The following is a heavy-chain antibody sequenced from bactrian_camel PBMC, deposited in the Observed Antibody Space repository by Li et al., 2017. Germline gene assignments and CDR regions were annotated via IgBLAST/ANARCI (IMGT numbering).Heavy chain of an antibody. D-gene: IGHD6*01. Sequence: HVQLVESGGGLVQPGGSLRLSCSASGVTYNRYCVGWFRQIPGKERQGLAALNTGGGSTFVADALKGRFTISEDNAGNTVYLQMNSLRSGDTATYYCAVDRIVAG. CDR2: LNTGGGST. V-gene: IGHV3S1*01. CDR1: GVTYNRYC.